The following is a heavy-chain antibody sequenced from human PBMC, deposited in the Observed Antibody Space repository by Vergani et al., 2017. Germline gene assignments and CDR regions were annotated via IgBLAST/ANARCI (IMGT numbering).Heavy chain of an antibody. CDR3: ARRHCSGGSCYSFDY. V-gene: IGHV4-34*01. CDR2: INHSGST. CDR1: GGSFSGYY. J-gene: IGHJ4*02. D-gene: IGHD2-15*01. Sequence: QVQLQESGPGLVKPSDTLSLTCAVYGGSFSGYYWSWIRQPPGKGLEWIGEINHSGSTNYNPSLKSRVTISVDTSKNQFSLKLSSVTAADTAVYYCARRHCSGGSCYSFDYWGQGTLVTVSS.